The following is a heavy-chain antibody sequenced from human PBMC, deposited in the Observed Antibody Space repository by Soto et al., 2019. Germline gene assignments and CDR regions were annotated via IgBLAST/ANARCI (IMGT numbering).Heavy chain of an antibody. J-gene: IGHJ6*03. CDR3: AKSGARGHLYYYYYMDV. D-gene: IGHD1-1*01. Sequence: GGSLRLSCAVSGFTFSSYAMSWVRQAPGKGLEWFSGISGSGGITYYADSVKGRFTISRDNSKNALYLQMNSLRAEDTAVYYCAKSGARGHLYYYYYMDVWGKGTTVTVSS. CDR1: GFTFSSYA. V-gene: IGHV3-23*01. CDR2: ISGSGGIT.